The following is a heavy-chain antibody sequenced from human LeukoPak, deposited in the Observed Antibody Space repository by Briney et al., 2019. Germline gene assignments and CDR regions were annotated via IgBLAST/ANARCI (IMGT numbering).Heavy chain of an antibody. CDR1: GGSISSSSYY. CDR3: ATGRGRFWYLYYFDY. Sequence: SETLSLTCTVSGGSISSSSYYWGWIRQPPGKGLEWIGSIYYSGSTYYNPSLKSRVTISVDTSKNQFSLKLRSVTAADTAVYYCATGRGRFWYLYYFDYWGQGTLVTVSS. CDR2: IYYSGST. J-gene: IGHJ4*02. D-gene: IGHD2-15*01. V-gene: IGHV4-39*01.